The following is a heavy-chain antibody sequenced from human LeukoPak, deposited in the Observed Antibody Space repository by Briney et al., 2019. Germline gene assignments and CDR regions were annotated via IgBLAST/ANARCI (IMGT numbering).Heavy chain of an antibody. CDR2: IKSKTDGGTT. CDR3: TSSGDHYDFWSGYYTDFDY. J-gene: IGHJ4*02. V-gene: IGHV3-15*01. D-gene: IGHD3-3*01. Sequence: PSETLSLTCAVYGGSFSGYYWSWIRQPPGKGLEWVGRIKSKTDGGTTDYAAPVKGRFTISRDDSKSTLYLQMNSLKTEDTAVYYCTSSGDHYDFWSGYYTDFDYWGQGTLVTVSS. CDR1: GGSFSGYY.